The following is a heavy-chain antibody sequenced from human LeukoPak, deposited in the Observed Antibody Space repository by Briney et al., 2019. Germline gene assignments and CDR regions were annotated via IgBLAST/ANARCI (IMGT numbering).Heavy chain of an antibody. D-gene: IGHD3-10*01. Sequence: GSLRLSCAASGFTFSSYAMSWVRQPPGKGLEWIGYIYYSGSTNYNPSLKSRVTISVDTSKNQFSLKLSSVTAADTAVYYCARDQLSMVRGVPSAFDIWGQGTMVTVSS. CDR2: IYYSGST. CDR3: ARDQLSMVRGVPSAFDI. CDR1: GFTFSSYA. J-gene: IGHJ3*02. V-gene: IGHV4-59*01.